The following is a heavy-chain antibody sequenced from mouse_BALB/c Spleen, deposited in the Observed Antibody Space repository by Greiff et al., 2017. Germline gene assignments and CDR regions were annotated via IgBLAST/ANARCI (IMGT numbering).Heavy chain of an antibody. J-gene: IGHJ4*01. CDR1: GYSITSDYA. CDR3: ARGGSPYAMDY. CDR2: ISYSGST. Sequence: VQLKQSGPGLVKPSQSLSLTCTVTGYSITSDYAWNWIRQFPGNKLEWMGYISYSGSTSYNPSLKSRISITRDTSKNQFFLQLNSVTTEDTATYYCARGGSPYAMDYWGQGTSVTVSS. V-gene: IGHV3-2*02.